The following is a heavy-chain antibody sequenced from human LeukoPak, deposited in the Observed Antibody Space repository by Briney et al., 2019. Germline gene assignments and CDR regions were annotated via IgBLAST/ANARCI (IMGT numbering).Heavy chain of an antibody. D-gene: IGHD2-2*01. CDR2: IYTSGST. J-gene: IGHJ4*02. V-gene: IGHV4-4*07. CDR1: GGSISSYY. CDR3: ATNPWGGYCSSTSCHLSY. Sequence: SETLSLTCTVSGGSISSYYWSWIRQPAGKGLEWIGRIYTSGSTNYNPSLKSRVTMSVDTSKKQFSLKLSSVTAADTAVYYCATNPWGGYCSSTSCHLSYWGQGILVTVSS.